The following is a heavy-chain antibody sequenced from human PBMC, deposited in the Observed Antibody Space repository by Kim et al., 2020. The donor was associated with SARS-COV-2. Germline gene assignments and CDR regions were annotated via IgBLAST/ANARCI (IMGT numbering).Heavy chain of an antibody. CDR2: IYTSGST. V-gene: IGHV4-61*02. CDR1: VVSICLCCFY. CDR3: ARTLEPYSGSYYYFDY. J-gene: IGHJ4*02. Sequence: SLTLSLTCTVSVVSICLCCFYWIFFFLFSVKGLDGIGRIYTSGSTNYNPSLKSRVTSSVVPSKNQFSLKLSSVTAADTAVYYCARTLEPYSGSYYYFDYWGQGALVTVSS. D-gene: IGHD1-26*01.